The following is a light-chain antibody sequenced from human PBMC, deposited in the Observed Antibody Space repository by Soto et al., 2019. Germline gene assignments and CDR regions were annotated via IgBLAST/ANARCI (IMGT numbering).Light chain of an antibody. J-gene: IGKJ5*01. V-gene: IGKV1-39*01. CDR1: QSIRSY. CDR3: QQSYRTLST. CDR2: AAS. Sequence: DIPMTQSPASLSASIGGRVTITCRASQSIRSYLNWYQQTPGKAPKLRSDAASSLQSGVPSRVSGRGAGTDGTRTISSLQPEDSATYYCQQSYRTLSTFGQGTRLEIK.